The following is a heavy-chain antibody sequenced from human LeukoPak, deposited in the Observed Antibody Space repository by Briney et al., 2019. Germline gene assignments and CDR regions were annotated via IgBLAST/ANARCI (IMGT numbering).Heavy chain of an antibody. D-gene: IGHD6-25*01. CDR3: GRAFPPLRTSSAGDL. CDR1: GFSFSDYD. J-gene: IGHJ6*02. Sequence: GGSLRLSCSASGFSFSDYDMNWVRQAPGKGLEWVSAISGRSSHIYYGESVKGRFTISRDNAKNSLYLQMDSLGVEDTAVYYCGRAFPPLRTSSAGDLWGQGTPV. CDR2: ISGRSSHI. V-gene: IGHV3-21*01.